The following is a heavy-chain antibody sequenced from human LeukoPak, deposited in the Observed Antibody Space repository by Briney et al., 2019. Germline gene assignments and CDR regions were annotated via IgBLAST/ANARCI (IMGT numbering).Heavy chain of an antibody. V-gene: IGHV4-59*01. CDR2: IYYSGST. CDR1: GGSISSYY. J-gene: IGHJ4*02. Sequence: SETLSLTCTVSGGSISSYYWSWIRQPPGKGLEWIGYIYYSGSTNYNPSLKSRVTISVDTSKNQFSLKLSSVTAADTAVYYCARDQRGTSCYDCWGQGTLVTVSS. CDR3: ARDQRGTSCYDC. D-gene: IGHD2-2*01.